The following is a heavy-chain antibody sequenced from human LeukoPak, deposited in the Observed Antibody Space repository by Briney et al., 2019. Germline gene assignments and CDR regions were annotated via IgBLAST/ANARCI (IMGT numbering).Heavy chain of an antibody. CDR3: ARAGFYYDSSGSYYFDY. V-gene: IGHV1-8*03. CDR1: GYTFTSYD. D-gene: IGHD3-22*01. Sequence: HWASVKVSCKASGYTFTSYDINWVRQAPGQGLEWMGWMNPNSGNTGYAQKFQGRVTITRNTSISTAYMELRSLRSDDTAVYYCARAGFYYDSSGSYYFDYWGQGTLVTVSS. J-gene: IGHJ4*02. CDR2: MNPNSGNT.